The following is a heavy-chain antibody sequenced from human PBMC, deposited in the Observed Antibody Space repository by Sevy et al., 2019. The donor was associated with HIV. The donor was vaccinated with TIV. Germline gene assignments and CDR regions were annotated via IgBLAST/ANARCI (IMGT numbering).Heavy chain of an antibody. D-gene: IGHD3-22*01. Sequence: GGSLRLSCAVSGFMFDAYAMHWVRQSPGKGLEWVSSISWNGENMGYADFVKGRFTISRDNAMKALYLQMNGMRVEDTALFYCVKGMDSAGKYVNFDSWGQGTLVTVSS. CDR2: ISWNGENM. CDR3: VKGMDSAGKYVNFDS. CDR1: GFMFDAYA. J-gene: IGHJ4*02. V-gene: IGHV3-9*01.